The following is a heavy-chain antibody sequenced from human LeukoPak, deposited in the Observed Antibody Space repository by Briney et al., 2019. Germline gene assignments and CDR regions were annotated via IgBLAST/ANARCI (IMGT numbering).Heavy chain of an antibody. CDR3: AKGPDKYCTAGSCYGAS. D-gene: IGHD2-15*01. V-gene: IGHV3-23*01. CDR2: ISNGGVAT. J-gene: IGHJ5*02. Sequence: GGSLRLSCAASGFYFRNYAMTWVRQAPGKGLEWVSGISNGGVATYYAGSVKGRFTVSRDNSKNTLYLQMNSLRADDTAIYYCAKGPDKYCTAGSCYGASWGQGTQVTVSS. CDR1: GFYFRNYA.